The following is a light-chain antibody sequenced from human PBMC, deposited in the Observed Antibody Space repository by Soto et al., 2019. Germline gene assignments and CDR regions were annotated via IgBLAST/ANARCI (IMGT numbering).Light chain of an antibody. V-gene: IGKV3-15*01. J-gene: IGKJ2*01. CDR2: SAS. CDR3: QQYNTWPPYT. Sequence: IVMTQSPVTLSLSAGERATLSCRASQSISSKLAWHQQKPGQAPRLLFYSASTRATGVPARFSGSGSGTEFTLTISSLQSEDFAVYYCQQYNTWPPYTFGQGTKVDIK. CDR1: QSISSK.